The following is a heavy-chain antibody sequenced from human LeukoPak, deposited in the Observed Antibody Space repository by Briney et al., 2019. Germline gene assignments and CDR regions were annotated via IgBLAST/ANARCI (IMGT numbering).Heavy chain of an antibody. Sequence: GGSLRLSCAGSGVTFSSSSMSWVRQAPGKGLEWVSSISSRSGYMYYADSVKGRFTISRDNAKNSLYLQMHSLRAEDTAVYSCARDSSVYASSNWNPIDYWGQGTLVTVSS. J-gene: IGHJ4*02. V-gene: IGHV3-21*01. D-gene: IGHD6-13*01. CDR1: GVTFSSSS. CDR2: ISSRSGYM. CDR3: ARDSSVYASSNWNPIDY.